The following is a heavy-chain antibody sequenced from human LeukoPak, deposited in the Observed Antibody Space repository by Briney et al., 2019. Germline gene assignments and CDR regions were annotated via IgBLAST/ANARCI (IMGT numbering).Heavy chain of an antibody. CDR2: INPSGGST. V-gene: IGHV1-46*01. CDR3: ARDGPERITMVRGVIINAFDI. J-gene: IGHJ3*02. Sequence: ASVKVSCKASGYTFTSYAMHWVRQAPGQRLEWMGIINPSGGSTSYAQKFQGRVTMTRDTSTSTVYMELSSLRSEDTAVYYCARDGPERITMVRGVIINAFDIWGQGTMVTVSS. D-gene: IGHD3-10*01. CDR1: GYTFTSYA.